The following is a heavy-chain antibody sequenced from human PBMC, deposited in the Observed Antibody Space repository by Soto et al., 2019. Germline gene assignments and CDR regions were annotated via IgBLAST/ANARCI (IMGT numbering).Heavy chain of an antibody. Sequence: PGGSLRLSCAASGFTVSSNYMSGVRQAPGKGLEWVSVIYSGGSTHYADSVKGRFTISRHNSKNTLYLQMNSLRAEDTAVYYCARTQLWVPAVPTPQAPDAFDIWGQGTMVTVSS. CDR2: IYSGGST. V-gene: IGHV3-53*04. D-gene: IGHD2-2*01. CDR1: GFTVSSNY. J-gene: IGHJ3*02. CDR3: ARTQLWVPAVPTPQAPDAFDI.